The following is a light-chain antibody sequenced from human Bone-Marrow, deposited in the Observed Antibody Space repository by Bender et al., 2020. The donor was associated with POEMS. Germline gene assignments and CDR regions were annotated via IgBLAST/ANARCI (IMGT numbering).Light chain of an antibody. CDR1: KLGDKY. J-gene: IGLJ2*01. CDR2: QDT. Sequence: SYDLTQPPSVSVSPGQTARITCSGHKLGDKYACWYQQKPGQSPVLVIYQDTKRPSGIPERFSGSNSANIATLTISGTQAMDEADYYCQAWDSSIVVFGGGTKLTVL. V-gene: IGLV3-1*01. CDR3: QAWDSSIVV.